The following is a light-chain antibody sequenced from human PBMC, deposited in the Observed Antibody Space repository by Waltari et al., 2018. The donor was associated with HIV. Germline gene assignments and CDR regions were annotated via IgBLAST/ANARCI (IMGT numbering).Light chain of an antibody. Sequence: DIVLTQSPGTLPLSPGERATLTCRASQSVGNNYLAWYQQKPGQAPRLLVYDAFNRATGIPDRFSGSGSGTEFTLTISRLEPEDFAMYYCQQYRSSPGTVGQGTKVEIK. CDR2: DAF. V-gene: IGKV3-20*01. CDR1: QSVGNNY. J-gene: IGKJ2*01. CDR3: QQYRSSPGT.